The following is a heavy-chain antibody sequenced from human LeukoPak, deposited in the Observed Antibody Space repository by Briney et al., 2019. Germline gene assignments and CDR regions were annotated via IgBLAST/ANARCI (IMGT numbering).Heavy chain of an antibody. D-gene: IGHD3-16*02. V-gene: IGHV4-59*01. CDR2: IYYSGST. CDR3: ARSGDDYVWGSYRHDY. Sequence: SETLSLTCTVSGGSISSYYWSWIRQPPGKGLEWVGYIYYSGSTNYNPSLKSGVTISVDTSKNQFSLKLSSVTAADTAVYYCARSGDDYVWGSYRHDYWGQGTLVTVSS. CDR1: GGSISSYY. J-gene: IGHJ4*02.